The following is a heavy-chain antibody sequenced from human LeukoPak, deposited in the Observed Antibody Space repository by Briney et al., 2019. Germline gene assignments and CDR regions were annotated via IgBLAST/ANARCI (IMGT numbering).Heavy chain of an antibody. D-gene: IGHD5-12*01. V-gene: IGHV3-64*01. CDR3: AKDGGLVQELVAPGRFDY. J-gene: IGHJ4*02. Sequence: PGGSLRLSCAASGFTFSSYAMHWVRQAPGKGLEYVSAISSNGGSTYYANSVKGRFTISRDNSKNTLYLQMNSLRAEDTAVYYCAKDGGLVQELVAPGRFDYWGQGTLVTVSS. CDR2: ISSNGGST. CDR1: GFTFSSYA.